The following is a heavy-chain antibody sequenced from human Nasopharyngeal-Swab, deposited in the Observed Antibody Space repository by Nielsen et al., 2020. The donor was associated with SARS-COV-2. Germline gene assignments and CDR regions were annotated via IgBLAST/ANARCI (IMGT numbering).Heavy chain of an antibody. CDR3: ARDLGVYAILHYMDV. CDR2: IWYDGSNK. J-gene: IGHJ6*03. Sequence: GESLKISWAASGFTFSSYGMHWVRQAPGKGLEWVAVIWYDGSNKYYADSVKGRFTISRDNSKNTLYLQMNSLRAEDTAVYYCARDLGVYAILHYMDVWGKGTTVTVS. V-gene: IGHV3-33*01. CDR1: GFTFSSYG. D-gene: IGHD2-8*02.